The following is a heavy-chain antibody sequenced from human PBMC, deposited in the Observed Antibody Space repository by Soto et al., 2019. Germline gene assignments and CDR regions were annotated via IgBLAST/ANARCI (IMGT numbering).Heavy chain of an antibody. D-gene: IGHD6-6*01. CDR3: ARDRGVGAARDY. CDR2: IIPIFGTA. V-gene: IGHV1-69*13. CDR1: GGTSSSYA. Sequence: SVKVSCKASGGTSSSYAISWVLQAPGQGLEWMGGIIPIFGTANYAQKFQGRVTITADESTSTAYMELSSLRSEDTAVYYCARDRGVGAARDYWGQGTLVTVSS. J-gene: IGHJ4*02.